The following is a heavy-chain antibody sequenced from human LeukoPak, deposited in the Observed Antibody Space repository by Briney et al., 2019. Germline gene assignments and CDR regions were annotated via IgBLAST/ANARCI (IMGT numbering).Heavy chain of an antibody. Sequence: PSETLSLTCTVSGGSVSSYYWSWIRQPPGKGLEWIGYIYYSGSTNYNPSLKSRVTISVDTSKNQFSLKLSSVTAADTAVYYCASYIVATSYLDYWGQGTLVTVSS. J-gene: IGHJ4*02. V-gene: IGHV4-59*02. D-gene: IGHD5-12*01. CDR3: ASYIVATSYLDY. CDR1: GGSVSSYY. CDR2: IYYSGST.